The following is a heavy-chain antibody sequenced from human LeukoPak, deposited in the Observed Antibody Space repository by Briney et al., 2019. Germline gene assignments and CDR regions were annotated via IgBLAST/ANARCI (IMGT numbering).Heavy chain of an antibody. Sequence: RPGGSLRLSCVASGFTFSDYWMSWVRQAPGKGLEWVANIETDGDQKNYVDSVKGRFAISRDNARNSLYLQMNGLTDEDTAVYYCARDIPSGFYTPDYWGRGTLVTVSS. CDR2: IETDGDQK. CDR1: GFTFSDYW. CDR3: ARDIPSGFYTPDY. V-gene: IGHV3-7*01. J-gene: IGHJ4*02. D-gene: IGHD5-12*01.